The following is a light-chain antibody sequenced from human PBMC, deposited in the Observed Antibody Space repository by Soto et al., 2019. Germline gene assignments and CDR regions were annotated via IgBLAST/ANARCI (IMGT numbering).Light chain of an antibody. Sequence: EIVLTQSPTTLSLSPGERATLSCRASQSINSHLAWYQQKPGQAPRLLMYDASNRATDIPARFSGSGSGTDFTLTISSLDPEAFAVYYCQQRSNWPLTCGGGTKVEIK. CDR3: QQRSNWPLT. CDR2: DAS. J-gene: IGKJ4*01. CDR1: QSINSH. V-gene: IGKV3-11*01.